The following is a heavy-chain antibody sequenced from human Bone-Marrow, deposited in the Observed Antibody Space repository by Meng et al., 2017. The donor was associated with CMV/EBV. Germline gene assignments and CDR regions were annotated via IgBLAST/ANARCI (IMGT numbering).Heavy chain of an antibody. V-gene: IGHV1-18*01. CDR2: ISAYNGYT. J-gene: IGHJ6*02. D-gene: IGHD3-10*01. CDR1: GYTFTSYD. CDR3: ARDRTVVRGAPPYNHYAMDV. Sequence: ASVKVSCKASGYTFTSYDISWVRQAPGQGLEWMGWISAYNGYTNYAQELQGRVTMTTDTSTSTAYMELRSLRSDDTAVYYCARDRTVVRGAPPYNHYAMDVWGQGTTVTVSS.